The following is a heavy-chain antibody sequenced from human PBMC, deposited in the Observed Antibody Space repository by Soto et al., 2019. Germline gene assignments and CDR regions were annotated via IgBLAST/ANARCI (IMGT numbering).Heavy chain of an antibody. J-gene: IGHJ6*02. CDR3: ARDPFGSARTDV. CDR1: GFNFNTYT. CDR2: ISSGSSYI. Sequence: EVQLVESGGGLVKPGGSLRLSCAASGFNFNTYTMNWVRQAPGKGLEWVSSISSGSSYIYNAASVKGRFTISRDNAQNSLYLQMNSLRAEDTAVYYCARDPFGSARTDVWGQGTTVTVSS. V-gene: IGHV3-21*01. D-gene: IGHD3-10*01.